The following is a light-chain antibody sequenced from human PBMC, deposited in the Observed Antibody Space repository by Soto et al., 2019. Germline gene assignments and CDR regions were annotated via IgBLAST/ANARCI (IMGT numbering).Light chain of an antibody. CDR3: QVYDSSTVV. V-gene: IGLV3-9*01. J-gene: IGLJ3*02. Sequence: SSELTQPLSVSVALGQTARIICGGNNIGSKNVHWYQLNPGQAPVLVIYRDTNRPSGIPERFSGSNSGNTATLAISGAQAGDDGDYYCQVYDSSTVVFGGGTQLTVL. CDR2: RDT. CDR1: NIGSKN.